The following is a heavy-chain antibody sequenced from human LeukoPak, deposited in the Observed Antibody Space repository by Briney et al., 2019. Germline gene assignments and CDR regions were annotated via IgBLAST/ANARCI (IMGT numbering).Heavy chain of an antibody. CDR2: LYSDGNT. V-gene: IGHV3-53*01. CDR3: ARGVEPLAANTLAY. Sequence: GGSLRLCGAASGFTAITNDMTWVRRAPGKGLEWVSVLYSDGNTKYADSVQGRFTISRDNSKNTLYLEMNSLSPDDTAVYYCARGVEPLAANTLAYWGQGTLVTVSS. CDR1: GFTAITND. D-gene: IGHD1-14*01. J-gene: IGHJ4*02.